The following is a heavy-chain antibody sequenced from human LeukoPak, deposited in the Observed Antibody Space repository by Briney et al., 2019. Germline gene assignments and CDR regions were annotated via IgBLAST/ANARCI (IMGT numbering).Heavy chain of an antibody. J-gene: IGHJ4*02. CDR3: ARRVDTYNNFWSGYLDY. V-gene: IGHV3-48*03. D-gene: IGHD3-3*01. CDR1: GFTFSSYE. Sequence: GGSLRLSCAASGFTFSSYEMNWVRQAPGKGLEWVSYISSSGSTIYYADSVKGRFTISRDNAKNSLYLQMNSLRAEDTAVYYCARRVDTYNNFWSGYLDYWGQGTLVTVSS. CDR2: ISSSGSTI.